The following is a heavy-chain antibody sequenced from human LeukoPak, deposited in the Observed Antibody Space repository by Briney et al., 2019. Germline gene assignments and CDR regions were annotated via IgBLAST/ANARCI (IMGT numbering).Heavy chain of an antibody. V-gene: IGHV1-18*01. Sequence: AASVKVSCKASGGTFSSYAIRWVRQAPGHGIEWMGWISAYHSNTNYAQKLQGRVTMTTDTSTSTAYMELRSLRSDDTAVYYCARRRDAFDIWGQGTMVTVSS. CDR1: GGTFSSYA. J-gene: IGHJ3*02. CDR3: ARRRDAFDI. CDR2: ISAYHSNT.